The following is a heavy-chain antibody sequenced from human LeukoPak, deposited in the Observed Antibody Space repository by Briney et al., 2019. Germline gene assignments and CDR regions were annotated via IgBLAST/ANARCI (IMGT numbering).Heavy chain of an antibody. V-gene: IGHV1-69*13. CDR1: GGTISNYV. CDR3: ARGPQVGAFDL. Sequence: ASVKVSCKTAGGTISNYVISWVRQAPGQGLEWMGGIFPIFTTANYAQKFQGRVTITADESTSTAYMELSSLRSEDTAVYYCARGPQVGAFDLWGQGTMVTVSS. J-gene: IGHJ3*01. D-gene: IGHD1-26*01. CDR2: IFPIFTTA.